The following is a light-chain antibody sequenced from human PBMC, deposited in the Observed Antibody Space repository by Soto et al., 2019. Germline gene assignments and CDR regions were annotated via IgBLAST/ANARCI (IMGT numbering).Light chain of an antibody. CDR2: GAS. V-gene: IGKV1-39*01. J-gene: IGKJ5*01. CDR3: QQSYSTPF. CDR1: RSISNY. Sequence: DIQMCLAPSSLSAYVGDAVSLTCRASRSISNYLNWYQQKPGRAPKLLISGASSLQRGVPSRFSGSGSGTTFTLTITSLQPEDFATYYCQQSYSTPFFGQGTLLEVK.